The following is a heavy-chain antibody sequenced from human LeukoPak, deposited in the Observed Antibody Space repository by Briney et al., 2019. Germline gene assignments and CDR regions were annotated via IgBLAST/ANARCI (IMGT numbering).Heavy chain of an antibody. D-gene: IGHD5-24*01. CDR2: ISSSGSTI. Sequence: GGSLRLSCAASGFTFSSYSMNWVRQAPGKGLEWVSYISSSGSTIYYTDSVKGRFTISRDNAKNSLYLQMNSLRAEDTALYYCAKGTSRWLQSTADHWGQGTLVTVSS. CDR1: GFTFSSYS. J-gene: IGHJ4*02. CDR3: AKGTSRWLQSTADH. V-gene: IGHV3-48*04.